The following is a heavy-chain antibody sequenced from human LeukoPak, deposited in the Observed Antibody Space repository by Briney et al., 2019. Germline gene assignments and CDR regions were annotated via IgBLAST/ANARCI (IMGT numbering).Heavy chain of an antibody. V-gene: IGHV4-59*01. CDR1: GGSISSYY. Sequence: LETLSLTCTVSGGSISSYYWSWIRQPPGKGLEWIGYMYYTGSTNYNPSLKSRVSISVDTSKNQFSLKLSSVTAADTAVYYCARGPGRMGGDYWGQGTLVTVSS. CDR3: ARGPGRMGGDY. D-gene: IGHD3-16*01. CDR2: MYYTGST. J-gene: IGHJ4*02.